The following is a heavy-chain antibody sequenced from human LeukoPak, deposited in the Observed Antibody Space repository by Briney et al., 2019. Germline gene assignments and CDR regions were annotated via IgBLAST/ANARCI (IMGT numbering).Heavy chain of an antibody. V-gene: IGHV4-34*01. CDR1: GVSFSGYY. Sequence: SETLSLTCAVYGVSFSGYYWSWIRQPPGKGLEWIGEINHSGSTNYNPSLKSRVTISVDTSKNQFSLKLSSVTAADTAVYYCARRRAYYYDAFDIWGQGTMVTVSS. CDR2: INHSGST. CDR3: ARRRAYYYDAFDI. J-gene: IGHJ3*02. D-gene: IGHD3-10*01.